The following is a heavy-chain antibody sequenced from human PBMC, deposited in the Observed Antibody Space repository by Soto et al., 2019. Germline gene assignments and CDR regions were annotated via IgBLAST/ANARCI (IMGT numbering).Heavy chain of an antibody. V-gene: IGHV4-30-4*01. CDR1: GGSISSGDYY. CDR2: IYYSGST. D-gene: IGHD3-22*01. CDR3: AETKYYDSTRFDP. J-gene: IGHJ5*02. Sequence: PSETLSLTCTVSGGSISSGDYYWSWIRQPPGKGLEWIGYIYYSGSTYYSPSLKSRVTISVDTSKNQFSLKLSSVTAADTAVYYCAETKYYDSTRFDPWGQGTLVTVSS.